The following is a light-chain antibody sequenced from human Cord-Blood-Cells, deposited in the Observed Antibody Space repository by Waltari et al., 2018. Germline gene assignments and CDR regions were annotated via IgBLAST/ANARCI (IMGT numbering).Light chain of an antibody. CDR1: RSDVGGFNY. CDR2: DVS. J-gene: IGLJ1*01. Sequence: QSALTKPASVSGSPGQSITISCTGTRSDVGGFNYVSWYQQHQGKAPKLMIYDVSNRPSGVSNRVSGSKSGNTASLTISVLQAEDEADYYCSSYTSSSTLVFGTGTKVTVL. V-gene: IGLV2-14*03. CDR3: SSYTSSSTLV.